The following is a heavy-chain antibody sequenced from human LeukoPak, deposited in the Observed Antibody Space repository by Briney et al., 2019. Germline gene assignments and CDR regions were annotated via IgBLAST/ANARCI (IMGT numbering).Heavy chain of an antibody. Sequence: NPGGSLRLSCAVSGFTFSDYYMSWIRQAPGKGLEWVSYISSSGSTIYYADSVKGRFTISRDNAKNSLYLQMNSLRAEDTAVYYCARVQYCSGGSCYRFDYWGQGTLVTVSS. CDR1: GFTFSDYY. J-gene: IGHJ4*02. V-gene: IGHV3-11*04. D-gene: IGHD2-15*01. CDR2: ISSSGSTI. CDR3: ARVQYCSGGSCYRFDY.